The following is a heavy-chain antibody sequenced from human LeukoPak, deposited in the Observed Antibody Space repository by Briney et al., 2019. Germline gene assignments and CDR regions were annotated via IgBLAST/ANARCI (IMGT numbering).Heavy chain of an antibody. CDR3: AKSSLYDSSGYYLAECICYFDY. D-gene: IGHD3-22*01. CDR1: GFTFSSYA. J-gene: IGHJ4*02. CDR2: ISGSGGST. Sequence: GGSLRLSCAASGFTFSSYAMSWVRQAPGKGLEWVSAISGSGGSTYYADSVKGRFTISRDNSKNTLYLQMNSLRAEDTAVYYCAKSSLYDSSGYYLAECICYFDYWGQGTLVTVSS. V-gene: IGHV3-23*01.